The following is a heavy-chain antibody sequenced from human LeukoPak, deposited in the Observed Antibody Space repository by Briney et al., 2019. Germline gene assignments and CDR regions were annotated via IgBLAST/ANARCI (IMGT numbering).Heavy chain of an antibody. CDR2: ISGSGGST. D-gene: IGHD3-9*01. CDR3: AKNDLDWDY. J-gene: IGHJ4*02. Sequence: GGSLRLSCAASGFTFSSYAMSWVRQAPGKGLEWVSTISGSGGSTYNADSVKGRFTISRDNSKNTLYLQMNSLRAEDTAAYYCAKNDLDWDYWGQGTLVTVSS. CDR1: GFTFSSYA. V-gene: IGHV3-23*01.